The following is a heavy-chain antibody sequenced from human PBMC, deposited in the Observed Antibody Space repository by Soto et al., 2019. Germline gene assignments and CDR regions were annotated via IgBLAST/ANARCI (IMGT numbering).Heavy chain of an antibody. CDR1: GFTFSSYA. V-gene: IGHV3-23*01. CDR2: ISGSGGST. J-gene: IGHJ4*02. D-gene: IGHD3-3*01. CDR3: AKFAPLYYDFWSGYYRFDY. Sequence: EVQLLESGGGLVQPGGSLRLSCAASGFTFSSYAMSWVRQAPGKGLEWVSAISGSGGSTYYADSVKGRFTISRDNSKKPLYLQMNSLRAEDTAVYYCAKFAPLYYDFWSGYYRFDYWGQGTLVTVSS.